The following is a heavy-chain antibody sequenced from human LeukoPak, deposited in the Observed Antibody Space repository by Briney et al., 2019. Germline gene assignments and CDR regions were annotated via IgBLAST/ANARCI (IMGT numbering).Heavy chain of an antibody. CDR1: GGSISSYY. CDR2: IYTSGST. Sequence: PSETLSLTCTVSGGSISSYYWSWIRQPAGKGLEWIGRIYTSGSTNYNPSLKSRVTMSVDTSKNQFSLKLSSVTAADTAVYYCARDSEPPGIAVAGPLDYWGQGTLVTVSS. CDR3: ARDSEPPGIAVAGPLDY. V-gene: IGHV4-4*07. D-gene: IGHD6-19*01. J-gene: IGHJ4*02.